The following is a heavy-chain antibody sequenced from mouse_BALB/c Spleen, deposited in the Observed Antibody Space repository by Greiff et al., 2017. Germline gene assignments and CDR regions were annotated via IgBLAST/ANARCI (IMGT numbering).Heavy chain of an antibody. CDR2: ISYSGST. J-gene: IGHJ3*01. CDR3: ARCYYYGSSPAWFAY. V-gene: IGHV3-8*02. CDR1: GDSITSGY. D-gene: IGHD1-1*01. Sequence: EVQLQESGPSLVKPSQTLSLTCSVTGDSITSGYWNWIRKFPGNKLEYMGYISYSGSTYYNPSLKSRISITRDTSKNQYYLQLNSVTTEDTATYYCARCYYYGSSPAWFAYWGQGTLVTVSA.